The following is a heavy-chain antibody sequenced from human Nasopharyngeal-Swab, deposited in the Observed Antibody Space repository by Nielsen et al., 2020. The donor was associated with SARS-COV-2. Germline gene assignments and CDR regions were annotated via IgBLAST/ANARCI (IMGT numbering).Heavy chain of an antibody. CDR2: ISSNGGST. CDR3: VKGSGLGGCIDY. J-gene: IGHJ4*02. Sequence: WIRQPPGKGLEYVSAISSNGGSTYYADSVKGRFTISRDNSKNTLYLQMSSLRAEDTAVYYCVKGSGLGGCIDYWGQGTLVTVSS. D-gene: IGHD6-19*01. V-gene: IGHV3-64D*06.